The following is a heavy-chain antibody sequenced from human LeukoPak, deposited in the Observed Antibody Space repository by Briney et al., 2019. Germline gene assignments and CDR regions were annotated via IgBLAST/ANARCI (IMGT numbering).Heavy chain of an antibody. Sequence: SETLSLTCAVYGGSFSGYYWSWIRQPPGKGLEWIGEINHSGSTNYNPSLKSRVTISVDTSKNQFSLKLSSVTAADTAVYYCARGKGAYVWGSYRYHNWFDPWGQGTLVTVSS. D-gene: IGHD3-16*02. CDR2: INHSGST. V-gene: IGHV4-34*01. J-gene: IGHJ5*02. CDR3: ARGKGAYVWGSYRYHNWFDP. CDR1: GGSFSGYY.